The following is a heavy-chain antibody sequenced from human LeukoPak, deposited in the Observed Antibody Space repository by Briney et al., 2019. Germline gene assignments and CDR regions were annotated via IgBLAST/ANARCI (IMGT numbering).Heavy chain of an antibody. CDR2: IYYSGST. D-gene: IGHD3-9*01. Sequence: SETLSLTCTVSGGSISSYYWSWIRQPPGKGLERIGYIYYSGSTNYNPSLKSRVTISVDTSKNQFSLKLSSVTAADTAVYYCARQYCDILTGYPNWFDPWGQGTLVTVSS. CDR3: ARQYCDILTGYPNWFDP. CDR1: GGSISSYY. V-gene: IGHV4-59*08. J-gene: IGHJ5*02.